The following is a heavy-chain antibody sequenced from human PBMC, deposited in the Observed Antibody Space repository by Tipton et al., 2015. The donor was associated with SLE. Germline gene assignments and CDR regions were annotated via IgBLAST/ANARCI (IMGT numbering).Heavy chain of an antibody. V-gene: IGHV4-31*03. D-gene: IGHD5-12*01. Sequence: TLSLTCTVSGGSISSDDYYWTWIRQHPGKGLEWIGHIYNSGDTNYNPSLKSRVSMSIDTSKNQFSLKLRSVTAADTAVFYCARGGVGGYDYYDCWGQGTLVTVSS. CDR3: ARGGVGGYDYYDC. CDR2: IYNSGDT. J-gene: IGHJ4*02. CDR1: GGSISSDDYY.